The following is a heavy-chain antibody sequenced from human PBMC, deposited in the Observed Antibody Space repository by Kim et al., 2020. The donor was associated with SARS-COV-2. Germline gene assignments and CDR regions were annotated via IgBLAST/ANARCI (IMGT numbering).Heavy chain of an antibody. CDR2: IIPISGTA. Sequence: SVKVSCKASGGTFSSYAISWVRQAPGQGLEWMGGIIPISGTANYAQKFQGRVTITADESTSTAYMELSSLRSEDTAVYYCARAGIAAAGYSLNNWFDPWGQGTLVTVSS. CDR1: GGTFSSYA. V-gene: IGHV1-69*13. J-gene: IGHJ5*02. CDR3: ARAGIAAAGYSLNNWFDP. D-gene: IGHD6-13*01.